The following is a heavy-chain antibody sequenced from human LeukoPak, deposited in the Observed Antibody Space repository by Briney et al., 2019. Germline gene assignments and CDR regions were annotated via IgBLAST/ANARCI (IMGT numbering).Heavy chain of an antibody. CDR1: GFTFSSYS. CDR2: ISSSSSTI. CDR3: ARDPRSGYPISYYYGMDV. V-gene: IGHV3-48*02. D-gene: IGHD3-22*01. J-gene: IGHJ6*02. Sequence: GGSLRLSCAASGFTFSSYSMNWVRQAPGKGLEWVSYISSSSSTIYYADSVKGRFTISRDNAKNSLYLQMNSLRDEDTAVYYCARDPRSGYPISYYYGMDVWGQGTTVTVSS.